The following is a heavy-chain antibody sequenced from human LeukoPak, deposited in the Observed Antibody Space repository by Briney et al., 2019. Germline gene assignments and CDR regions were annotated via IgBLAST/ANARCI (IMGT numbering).Heavy chain of an antibody. Sequence: GGSLRLSCATTGFTIRRSYMSWVRQAAGKGLEWVSVIYSGGDTIHADSVKGRFSISRDSSNVYLQMNSLRPEDTAVYYCVRAGHHSGSTDELFLPFDYWGQGTRVTVSA. CDR1: GFTIRRSY. J-gene: IGHJ4*02. CDR3: VRAGHHSGSTDELFLPFDY. V-gene: IGHV3-53*01. D-gene: IGHD3-10*01. CDR2: IYSGGDT.